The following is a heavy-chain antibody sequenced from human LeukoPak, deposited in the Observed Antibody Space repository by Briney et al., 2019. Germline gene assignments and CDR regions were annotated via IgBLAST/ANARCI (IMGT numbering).Heavy chain of an antibody. J-gene: IGHJ4*02. V-gene: IGHV3-30-3*01. CDR2: ISYDGSNK. Sequence: PGGSLRLSCAASGFTFSSYAMHWVRQAPGKGLEWVAVISYDGSNKYYADSVKGRFTISRDNSKNTLYLQMNSLRAEDTAVYYCARVRGNYFDYWGQGTLVTVSS. CDR1: GFTFSSYA. CDR3: ARVRGNYFDY.